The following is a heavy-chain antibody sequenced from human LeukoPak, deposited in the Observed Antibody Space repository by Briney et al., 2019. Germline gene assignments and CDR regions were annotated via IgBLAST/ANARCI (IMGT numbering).Heavy chain of an antibody. D-gene: IGHD3-10*01. CDR3: AKVVVRSFPHFDS. V-gene: IGHV3-7*03. CDR2: IKQDGSEK. CDR1: RFTFSNYW. Sequence: GGSLRLSCAASRFTFSNYWMSWVRQAPGRGLEWVANIKQDGSEKYSVDSVKGRFTISRDNAKNSLYLQMNSLRAEDTAVYYCAKVVVRSFPHFDSWGQGTLVTVSS. J-gene: IGHJ4*02.